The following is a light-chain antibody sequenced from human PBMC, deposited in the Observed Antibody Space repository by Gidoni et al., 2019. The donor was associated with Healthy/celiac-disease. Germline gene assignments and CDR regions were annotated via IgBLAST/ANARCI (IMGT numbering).Light chain of an antibody. CDR1: KLGDKY. V-gene: IGLV3-1*01. CDR3: QAWDSSTGV. J-gene: IGLJ1*01. CDR2: QDS. Sequence: SSELTQPPSLSVSPGQTASITCSGDKLGDKYACWYQQKPGQSPVLVIYQDSKRPSGIPERFSGSNSGNTATLTISGTQAMDEADYYCQAWDSSTGVFGTGTKVTVL.